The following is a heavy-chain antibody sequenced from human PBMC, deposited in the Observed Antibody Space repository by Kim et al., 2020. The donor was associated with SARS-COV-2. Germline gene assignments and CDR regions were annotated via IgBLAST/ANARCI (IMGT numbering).Heavy chain of an antibody. J-gene: IGHJ4*02. Sequence: SGRGRFTISRDNAKKTLYLQMNSLRVEDTAVYDCARDESLDLPEMRGFDHWGQGTLVTVSS. CDR3: ARDESLDLPEMRGFDH. D-gene: IGHD3-9*01. V-gene: IGHV3-74*01.